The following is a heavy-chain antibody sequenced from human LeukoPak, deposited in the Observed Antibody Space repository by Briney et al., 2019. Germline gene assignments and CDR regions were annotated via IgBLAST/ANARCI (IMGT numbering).Heavy chain of an antibody. Sequence: ASVKVSCKASGYTFTSYDINWVRQATGQGLEWMGWMNPNSGNTGYAQKFQGRVTMTRNTSISTAYMELSSLRSEDTAVYYCARKGWNYVNYFFNFAYWGQEPLVT. CDR3: ARKGWNYVNYFFNFAY. CDR2: MNPNSGNT. D-gene: IGHD3-16*01. J-gene: IGHJ4*02. V-gene: IGHV1-8*01. CDR1: GYTFTSYD.